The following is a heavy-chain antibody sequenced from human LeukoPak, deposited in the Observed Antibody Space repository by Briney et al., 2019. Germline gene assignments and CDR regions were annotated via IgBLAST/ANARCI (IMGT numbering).Heavy chain of an antibody. V-gene: IGHV1-18*04. D-gene: IGHD5-18*01. CDR2: ISAYNGNT. CDR3: GRAGYSYGYVGYFDY. CDR1: GYTFSTYS. J-gene: IGHJ4*02. Sequence: ASLKVSCKASGYTFSTYSIAWVRQAPGQGLEWVGWISAYNGNTKYAQKFQGRVTMTTDTSTSTAYMELRSLRSDDTAVYYCGRAGYSYGYVGYFDYWGQGTLVTVSS.